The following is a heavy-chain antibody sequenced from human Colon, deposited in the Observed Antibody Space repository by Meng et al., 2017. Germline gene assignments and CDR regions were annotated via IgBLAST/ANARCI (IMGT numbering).Heavy chain of an antibody. CDR3: ARGPMVSQYFHH. CDR2: MNPNSGNT. CDR1: GYTFTSYD. V-gene: IGHV1-8*01. D-gene: IGHD2-8*01. Sequence: ASVKVSCKASGYTFTSYDINWVRQATGQGLEWMGWMNPNSGNTGYAQKFQGRVTMTRNTSISTAYMGLSSLRSEDTAVYYCARGPMVSQYFHHWGQGTLVTVSS. J-gene: IGHJ1*01.